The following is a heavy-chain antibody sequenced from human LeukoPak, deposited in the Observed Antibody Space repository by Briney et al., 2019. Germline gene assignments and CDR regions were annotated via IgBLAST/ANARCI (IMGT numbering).Heavy chain of an antibody. CDR1: GYTFTVYF. J-gene: IGHJ4*02. V-gene: IGHV1-2*02. CDR3: AQRTDGVSYSEG. CDR2: INPNSGGT. Sequence: ASVKVSCKTSGYTFTVYFMHWVRQAPGQGLEWMGWINPNSGGTNYAQKFQGSVTMTRDTSISTAYMELTRLTSGDTAVYYCAQRTDGVSYSEGWGQGTLVTVSS. D-gene: IGHD1-26*01.